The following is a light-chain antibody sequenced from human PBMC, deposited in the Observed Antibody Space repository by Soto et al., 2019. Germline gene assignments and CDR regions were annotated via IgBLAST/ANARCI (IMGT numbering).Light chain of an antibody. Sequence: EIVMTQYSATLSVSRGERDILSCRASQSVSSTYLAWYQQKPGQAPRLLIYGSSSRATGIPDRFSGSGSGTDFTLTICSQQSQDFAVYYCQQYNNWWTFAQGTKVDIK. CDR1: QSVSSTY. CDR2: GSS. V-gene: IGKV3D-15*01. CDR3: QQYNNWWT. J-gene: IGKJ1*01.